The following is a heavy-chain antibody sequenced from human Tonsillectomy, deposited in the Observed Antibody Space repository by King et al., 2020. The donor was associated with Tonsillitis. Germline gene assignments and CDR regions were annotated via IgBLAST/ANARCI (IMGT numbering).Heavy chain of an antibody. CDR3: AHRRMIFVLIDAFDI. V-gene: IGHV2-5*01. Sequence: TLKESGPTLVKPTQTLTLTCTFSGFSLSTNGVGVGWLRQPPGKALEWLAVIDWNDNKHNSPSLKKNLTITKDTSKNQVVLTMTNMDPVDTATYYCAHRRMIFVLIDAFDIWGQGMMVTVSS. D-gene: IGHD3/OR15-3a*01. J-gene: IGHJ3*02. CDR1: GFSLSTNGVG. CDR2: IDWNDNK.